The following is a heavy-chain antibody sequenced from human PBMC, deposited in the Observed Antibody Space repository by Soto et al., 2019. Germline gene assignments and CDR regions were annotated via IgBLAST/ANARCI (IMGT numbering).Heavy chain of an antibody. J-gene: IGHJ5*02. CDR2: ISYDGSNK. CDR1: GFTFSSYG. V-gene: IGHV3-30*18. Sequence: GGSLRLSCAASGFTFSSYGMHWVRQAPGKGLEWVAVISYDGSNKYYADSVKGRFTISRDNSKNTLYLQMNSLRAEDTAVYYCAKGHYGSGSYFWFDPWGQGTLVTVSS. CDR3: AKGHYGSGSYFWFDP. D-gene: IGHD3-10*01.